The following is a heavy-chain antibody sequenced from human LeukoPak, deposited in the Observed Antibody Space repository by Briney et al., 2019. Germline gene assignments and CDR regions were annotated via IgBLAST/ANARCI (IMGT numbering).Heavy chain of an antibody. V-gene: IGHV4-59*08. CDR1: GGSISSYY. CDR2: IYYSGST. Sequence: SETLSLTCTVSGGSISSYYWSWIRQPPGKGLEWVGYIYYSGSTNYNSSLTSRVTISVDTSKTQFSLNLSSVTASDTAVYYCARLALGYCSSSSCPPAPTYYYNYMDVWGKGTTVTVSS. CDR3: ARLALGYCSSSSCPPAPTYYYNYMDV. D-gene: IGHD2-2*01. J-gene: IGHJ6*03.